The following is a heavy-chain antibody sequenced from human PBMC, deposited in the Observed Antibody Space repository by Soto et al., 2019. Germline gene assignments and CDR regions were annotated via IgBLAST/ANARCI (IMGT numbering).Heavy chain of an antibody. J-gene: IGHJ6*02. Sequence: KPSETLSLTCTVSGGSISSYYWSWIRQPPGKGLEWIGYIYYSGSTNYNPSLKSRVTISVDTSKNQFSLKLSSVTAADTAVYYCASSSIAARPANYYYYGMDVWGQGTTVTVSS. CDR1: GGSISSYY. V-gene: IGHV4-59*01. CDR3: ASSSIAARPANYYYYGMDV. CDR2: IYYSGST. D-gene: IGHD6-6*01.